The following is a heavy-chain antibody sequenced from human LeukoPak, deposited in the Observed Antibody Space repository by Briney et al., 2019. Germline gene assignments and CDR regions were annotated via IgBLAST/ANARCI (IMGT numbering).Heavy chain of an antibody. Sequence: GASVKVSCKASGYTFTGYYMHWVRQPPGQGLEGMGWINPNSGGTNYAQKFQDRVTMTRDTSISTAYMELSRLRCDDTAVYYCARDLGGYSYGYYSDYWGQGTLVTVSS. V-gene: IGHV1-2*02. CDR3: ARDLGGYSYGYYSDY. CDR2: INPNSGGT. D-gene: IGHD5-18*01. CDR1: GYTFTGYY. J-gene: IGHJ4*02.